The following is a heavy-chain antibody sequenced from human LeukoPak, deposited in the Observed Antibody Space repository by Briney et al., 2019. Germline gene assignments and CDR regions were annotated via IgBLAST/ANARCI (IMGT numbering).Heavy chain of an antibody. CDR2: IIPIFGTA. CDR1: GGTFSSYA. Sequence: ASVKVSCEASGGTFSSYAISWVRQVPGQGLEWMGGIIPIFGTANYAQKFQGRVTITADESTSTAYMELSSLRSEDTAVYYCARVISYDSSGYYSHFDYWGQGTLVTVSS. J-gene: IGHJ4*02. D-gene: IGHD3-22*01. V-gene: IGHV1-69*13. CDR3: ARVISYDSSGYYSHFDY.